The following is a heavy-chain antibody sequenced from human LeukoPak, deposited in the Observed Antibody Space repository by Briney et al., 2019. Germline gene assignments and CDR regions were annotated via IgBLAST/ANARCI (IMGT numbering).Heavy chain of an antibody. CDR1: GFTFTSSA. D-gene: IGHD3-22*01. CDR2: IVVGSGNT. V-gene: IGHV1-58*02. Sequence: SVKVSCTASGFTFTSSAMQWVRQARGQRREWIGWIVVGSGNTNYAQKFQERVTITRDMSTSTAYMELRSLRAEDTAVYYCAAEWYLGYIDSSGYFDWGQGTLVTVSS. J-gene: IGHJ4*02. CDR3: AAEWYLGYIDSSGYFD.